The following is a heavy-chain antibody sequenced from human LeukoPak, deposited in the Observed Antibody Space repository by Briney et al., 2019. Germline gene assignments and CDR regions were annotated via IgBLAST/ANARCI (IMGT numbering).Heavy chain of an antibody. CDR3: ASGSYGFDAFDI. CDR1: GGTFSSYA. CDR2: INPNSGGT. V-gene: IGHV1-2*02. D-gene: IGHD3-16*02. J-gene: IGHJ3*02. Sequence: ASVKVSCKASGGTFSSYAISWVRQAPGQGLEWMGGINPNSGGTNYAQKFQGRVTMTRDTSISTAYMELSRLRSDDTAVYYCASGSYGFDAFDIWGQGTMVTVSS.